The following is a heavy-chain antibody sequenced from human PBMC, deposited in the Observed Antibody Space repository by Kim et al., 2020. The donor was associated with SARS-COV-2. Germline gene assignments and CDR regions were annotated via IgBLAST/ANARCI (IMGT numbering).Heavy chain of an antibody. CDR3: ARLKEGYDSSGPPFDY. CDR2: INHSGST. CDR1: GGSFSGYY. Sequence: SETLSLTCAVYGGSFSGYYWSWIRQPPGKGLEWIGEINHSGSTNYNPSLKSRVTISVDTSKNQFSLKLSSVTAADTAVYYCARLKEGYDSSGPPFDYWGQGTLVTVSS. V-gene: IGHV4-34*01. J-gene: IGHJ4*02. D-gene: IGHD3-22*01.